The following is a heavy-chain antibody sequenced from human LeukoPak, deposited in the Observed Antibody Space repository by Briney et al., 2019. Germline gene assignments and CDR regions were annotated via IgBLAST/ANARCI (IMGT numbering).Heavy chain of an antibody. CDR3: ARDRYAVRGVIDY. V-gene: IGHV3-21*01. CDR2: ISSSSSYI. J-gene: IGHJ4*02. Sequence: GGSLRLSCAASGFTFSSYSMNWVRQAPGKGLEWVSSISSSSSYIYYADSVKGRFTISRDNAKNSLYLQMNSLRAEDTAVYYCARDRYAVRGVIDYWGQGTLVTVSS. D-gene: IGHD3-10*01. CDR1: GFTFSSYS.